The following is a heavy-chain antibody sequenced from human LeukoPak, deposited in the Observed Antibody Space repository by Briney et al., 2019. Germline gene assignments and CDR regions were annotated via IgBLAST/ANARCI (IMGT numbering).Heavy chain of an antibody. CDR1: GFTFSNYA. CDR3: ARVDYGGDVGAFDI. V-gene: IGHV3-23*01. J-gene: IGHJ3*02. Sequence: GGSLRLSCAASGFTFSNYAMSWVRQAPGKGLEWVSTVSGSGFGTYYADSVKGRFTISRDNSKNTLYLQMNSLRAEDTAVYYCARVDYGGDVGAFDIWGQGTMVTVSS. CDR2: VSGSGFGT. D-gene: IGHD4-17*01.